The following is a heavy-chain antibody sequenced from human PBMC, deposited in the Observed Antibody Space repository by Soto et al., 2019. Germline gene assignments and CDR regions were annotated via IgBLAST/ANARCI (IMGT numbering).Heavy chain of an antibody. CDR2: INHSGST. CDR1: GGSFSGYY. V-gene: IGHV4-34*01. J-gene: IGHJ4*02. CDR3: ARMGQYYDSSGYPTELFDY. Sequence: SETLSLTCAVYGGSFSGYYWSWIRQPPGKGLEWIGEINHSGSTNYNPSLKSRVTISVDTSKNQFSLKLSSVTAADTAVYYCARMGQYYDSSGYPTELFDYWGQGTLVTVS. D-gene: IGHD3-22*01.